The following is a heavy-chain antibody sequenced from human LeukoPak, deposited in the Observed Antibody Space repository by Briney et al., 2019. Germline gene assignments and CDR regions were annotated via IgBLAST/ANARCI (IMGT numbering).Heavy chain of an antibody. CDR3: AKAGSVVPAATADY. CDR1: GFTFSSYA. V-gene: IGHV3-23*01. CDR2: ISGSGGST. Sequence: GGSLRLSCAASGFTFSSYAMSWVRQAPGKGLEWVSAISGSGGSTYYADSVKGRFTISRDNSKNTLYLQMNSPRAEDTAVYYCAKAGSVVPAATADYWGQGTLVTVSS. D-gene: IGHD2-2*01. J-gene: IGHJ4*02.